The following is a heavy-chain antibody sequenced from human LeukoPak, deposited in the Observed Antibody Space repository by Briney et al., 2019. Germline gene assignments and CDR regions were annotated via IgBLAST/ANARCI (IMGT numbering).Heavy chain of an antibody. V-gene: IGHV3-11*04. CDR3: AKDGYYGSGSYYVW. CDR2: ISRSGSTK. CDR1: GFTFSDYN. Sequence: GGSLRLSCAASGFTFSDYNMRWIRQAPGKGLEWVSSISRSGSTKYYADSVKGRFTISRDNSKNTLYLQMNSLRAEDTAVYYCAKDGYYGSGSYYVWWGQGTLVTVSS. J-gene: IGHJ4*02. D-gene: IGHD3-10*01.